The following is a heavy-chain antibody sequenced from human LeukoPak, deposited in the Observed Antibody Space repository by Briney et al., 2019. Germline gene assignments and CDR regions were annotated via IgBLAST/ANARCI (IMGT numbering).Heavy chain of an antibody. CDR2: IYYSGST. Sequence: SETLSLTCTVSGGSISSSSYYWGWIRQPPGKGLEWIGSIYYSGSTYYNPSLKSRVTISVDTSKNQFSLKLSSVTASDTAVYYCGEPPRRGYPFDYWGQGTLVTVSS. V-gene: IGHV4-39*01. CDR3: GEPPRRGYPFDY. J-gene: IGHJ4*02. D-gene: IGHD3-3*01. CDR1: GGSISSSSYY.